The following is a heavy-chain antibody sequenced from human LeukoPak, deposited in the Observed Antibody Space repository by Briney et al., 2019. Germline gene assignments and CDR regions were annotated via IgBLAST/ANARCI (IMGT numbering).Heavy chain of an antibody. CDR1: GFIFTNYD. Sequence: GASVKVSCRASGFIFTNYDINWVRQAAGQGLEWRGWLNPITGNTGYARQFQGRVTMTRDTSTSTAYMELTSLRSEDTAVYYCVRDGEGVAISVNYWFDPWGQGTLVTVSS. D-gene: IGHD3-10*01. J-gene: IGHJ5*02. CDR3: VRDGEGVAISVNYWFDP. V-gene: IGHV1-8*01. CDR2: LNPITGNT.